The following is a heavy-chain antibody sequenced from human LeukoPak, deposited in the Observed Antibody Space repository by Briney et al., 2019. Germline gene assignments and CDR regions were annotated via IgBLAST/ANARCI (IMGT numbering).Heavy chain of an antibody. D-gene: IGHD3-10*01. V-gene: IGHV1-46*01. Sequence: GASVKVSCKASGYTFTSYYMHWVRQAPGQGLEWMGIINPSGGSTSYAQKFQGRVNTTRDTSTSTVYMELSSLRSEDTAVYYCAMLMVRGVSPCGMDVWGQGTTVTVSS. J-gene: IGHJ6*02. CDR3: AMLMVRGVSPCGMDV. CDR1: GYTFTSYY. CDR2: INPSGGST.